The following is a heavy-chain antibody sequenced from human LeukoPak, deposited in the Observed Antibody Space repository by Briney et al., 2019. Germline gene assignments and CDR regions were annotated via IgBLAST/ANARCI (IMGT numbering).Heavy chain of an antibody. CDR3: AKDQQDTGFDS. V-gene: IGHV3-53*05. CDR1: EFSVSSNY. J-gene: IGHJ4*02. Sequence: GGSLRLSCAASEFSVSSNYMSWVRQAPGKGLEWVSVIYSGGNTYYADSVKGRFAIFRDNSKNSLYLQMKSLRTEDTALYYCAKDQQDTGFDSWGQGTLVTVSS. D-gene: IGHD2-15*01. CDR2: IYSGGNT.